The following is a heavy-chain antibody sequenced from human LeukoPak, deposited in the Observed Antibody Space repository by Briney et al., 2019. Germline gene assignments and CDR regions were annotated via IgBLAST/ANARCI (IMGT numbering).Heavy chain of an antibody. Sequence: SETLSLTCTVSGYSISSGYYWGWIRQPPGQGLEWIGEINHSGSTNYNPSLKSRVTISVDTSKNQFSLKLSSVTAADTAVYYCARRGTGYADSKAAAGPFDPWGQGTLVTVSS. CDR2: INHSGST. CDR3: ARRGTGYADSKAAAGPFDP. D-gene: IGHD6-13*01. J-gene: IGHJ5*02. CDR1: GYSISSGYY. V-gene: IGHV4-38-2*02.